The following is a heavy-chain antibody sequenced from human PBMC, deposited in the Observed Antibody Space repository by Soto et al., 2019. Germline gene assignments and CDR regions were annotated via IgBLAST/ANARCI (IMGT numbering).Heavy chain of an antibody. V-gene: IGHV3-48*01. Sequence: GSLRLSCAACGFTFSNYNMNWVRQAPGKGLEWVSYISSTSSSIYYADSVKGRFTISRDNAKNSLYLQMNSLRAEDTAVYYCGGYYYYYYMDVWGKGTTVTVSS. J-gene: IGHJ6*03. CDR2: ISSTSSSI. CDR3: GGYYYYYYMDV. CDR1: GFTFSNYN. D-gene: IGHD1-26*01.